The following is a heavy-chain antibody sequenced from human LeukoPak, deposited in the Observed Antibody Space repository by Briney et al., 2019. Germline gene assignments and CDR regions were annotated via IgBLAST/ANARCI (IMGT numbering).Heavy chain of an antibody. D-gene: IGHD3-16*01. CDR1: GVSISTNNW. Sequence: SETLSLTCAVSGVSISTNNWWSWVRQPPGKGLEWIGEIYHTGSTNYSPSLRSRVTMSIDKSNNQFSLNLNSVTAADTAVYYCAKSGDYLWDYWGQGTLVTVSS. CDR3: AKSGDYLWDY. CDR2: IYHTGST. V-gene: IGHV4-4*02. J-gene: IGHJ4*02.